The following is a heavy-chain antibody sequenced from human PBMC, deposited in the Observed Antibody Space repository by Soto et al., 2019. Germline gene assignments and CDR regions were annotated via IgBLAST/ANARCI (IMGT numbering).Heavy chain of an antibody. V-gene: IGHV1-18*04. CDR3: ATSYDTGFDP. J-gene: IGHJ5*02. Sequence: QLQLVQSAAEVKKPGASVRVSCKAYGYPFNKYGISWIRQAPEQGLEWMGWIKVDSGYTNYAQKFQGRVTMTADTSSDTAFMALRRLRLDDTAVYFCATSYDTGFDPWGQGTLVSVSS. D-gene: IGHD3-9*01. CDR2: IKVDSGYT. CDR1: GYPFNKYG.